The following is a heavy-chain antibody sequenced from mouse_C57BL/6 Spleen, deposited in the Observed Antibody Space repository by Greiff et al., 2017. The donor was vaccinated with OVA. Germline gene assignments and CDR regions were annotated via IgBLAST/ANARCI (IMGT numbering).Heavy chain of an antibody. V-gene: IGHV1-22*01. J-gene: IGHJ1*03. CDR1: GYTFTDYN. CDR3: ARSYYSNYEGYFDV. CDR2: INPNNGGT. Sequence: EVKLVESGPELVKPGASVKMSCKASGYTFTDYNMHWVKQSHGKSLEWIGYINPNNGGTSYNQKFKGKATLTVNKSSSTAYMELRSLTSEDSAVYYCARSYYSNYEGYFDVWGTGTTVTVSS. D-gene: IGHD2-5*01.